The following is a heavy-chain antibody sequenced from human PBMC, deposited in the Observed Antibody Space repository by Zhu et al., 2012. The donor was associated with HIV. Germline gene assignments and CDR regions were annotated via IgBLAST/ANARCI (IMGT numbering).Heavy chain of an antibody. Sequence: QVQLQESGPGLVKPSETLSLTCAVSGYSISSGYYWGWIRQPPGKGLEWIGRIYYSGSTYYNPSLKSRVIISVDTSKNQFSLKLSSVTATDTAVYYCARALEPVAGAYYFDYWGQGTLVTVSS. J-gene: IGHJ4*02. D-gene: IGHD6-19*01. V-gene: IGHV4-38-2*01. CDR2: IYYSGST. CDR3: ARALEPVAGAYYFDY. CDR1: GYSISSGYY.